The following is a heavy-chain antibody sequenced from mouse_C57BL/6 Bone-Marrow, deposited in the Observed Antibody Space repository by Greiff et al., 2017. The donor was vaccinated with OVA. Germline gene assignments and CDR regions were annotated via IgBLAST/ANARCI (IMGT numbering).Heavy chain of an antibody. CDR2: IYPRSGNT. CDR1: GYTFTSYG. CDR3: ARDYYGSSEYFDV. D-gene: IGHD1-1*01. V-gene: IGHV1-81*01. Sequence: QVHVKQSGAELARPGASVKLSCKASGYTFTSYGISWVKQRTGPGLEWIGEIYPRSGNTYYNEKFKGKATLTADKSSSTAYMELRSLTSEDSAVYFCARDYYGSSEYFDVWGTGTTVTVSS. J-gene: IGHJ1*03.